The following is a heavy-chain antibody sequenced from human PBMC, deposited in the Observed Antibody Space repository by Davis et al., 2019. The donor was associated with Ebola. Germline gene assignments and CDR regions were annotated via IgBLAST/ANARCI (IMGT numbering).Heavy chain of an antibody. Sequence: GESLKISCAASGFTFSSYGMHWVRQAPGKGLEWVAVIWYDGTNKYHADSVKGRFTISRDNSKNTLYLQMNSLRDEDTAVYYCASCIAAVCPGWGQGTLVTVSS. V-gene: IGHV3-33*01. J-gene: IGHJ4*02. CDR2: IWYDGTNK. CDR3: ASCIAAVCPG. D-gene: IGHD6-13*01. CDR1: GFTFSSYG.